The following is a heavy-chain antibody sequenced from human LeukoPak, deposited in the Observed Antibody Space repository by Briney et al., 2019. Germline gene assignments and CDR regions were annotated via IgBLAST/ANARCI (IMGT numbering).Heavy chain of an antibody. D-gene: IGHD2-2*03. V-gene: IGHV5-51*01. J-gene: IGHJ4*01. CDR2: IYPDDSNT. CDR1: GYNFASCW. Sequence: GESLQISCEVSGYNFASCWIVWVRQMSGKGLEWMGIIYPDDSNTTYSPSFQGQVTFSADKSINTAYLEWSSLKASDTAMYCCARLDSSQNYPDFGGEGTLVTVSS. CDR3: ARLDSSQNYPDF.